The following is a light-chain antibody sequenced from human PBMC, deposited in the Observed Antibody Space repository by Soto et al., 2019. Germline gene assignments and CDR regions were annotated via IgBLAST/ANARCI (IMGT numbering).Light chain of an antibody. CDR3: QHYNNWPIT. V-gene: IGKV3-15*01. J-gene: IGKJ5*01. Sequence: VLTQPPAALSLSPGERAALSCRTSQSVASNLAWYQQKPGQAPRLLIYGTSTRATGVPARFSGSGSGTDFTLTISSLQAADFAVYHCQHYNNWPITFGQGTRLEIK. CDR2: GTS. CDR1: QSVASN.